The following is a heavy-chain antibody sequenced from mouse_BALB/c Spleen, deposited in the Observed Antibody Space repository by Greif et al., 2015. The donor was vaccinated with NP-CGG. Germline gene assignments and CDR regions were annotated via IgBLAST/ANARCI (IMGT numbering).Heavy chain of an antibody. J-gene: IGHJ4*01. CDR3: AREHRYDIGSSRDY. V-gene: IGHV5-6-3*01. Sequence: EVKLQESGGGLVQPGGSLKFSCAASGFTFSSYGMSWVRQTPDKRLELVAPIYRNRGSTYYPDCLKGRFTISSGNAKNTLYLQMSRLKSENPAMYYCAREHRYDIGSSRDYWGQGTSPTVSS. CDR1: GFTFSSYG. CDR2: IYRNRGST. D-gene: IGHD2-14*01.